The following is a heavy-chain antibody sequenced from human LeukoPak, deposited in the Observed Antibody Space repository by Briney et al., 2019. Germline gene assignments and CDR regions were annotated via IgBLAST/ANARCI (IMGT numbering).Heavy chain of an antibody. V-gene: IGHV1-69*04. J-gene: IGHJ6*02. CDR2: IIPILGIA. CDR1: GGTFSSYA. CDR3: ARRPGTTGTTRPYGMDV. D-gene: IGHD1-1*01. Sequence: GASVKVSCKASGGTFSSYAISWVRQAPGQGLEWMGRIIPILGIANYAQKFLGRVTITADKSTSTAYMELSSLRSEDTAVYYCARRPGTTGTTRPYGMDVWGQGTTVTVSS.